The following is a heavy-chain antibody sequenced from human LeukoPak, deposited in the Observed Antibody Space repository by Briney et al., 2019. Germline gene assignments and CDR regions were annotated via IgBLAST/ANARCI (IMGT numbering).Heavy chain of an antibody. Sequence: ASVKVSCKASGYTFTSYYMHWVRQAPGQGLGWMGIINPSGGSTSYAQKFQGRVTMTRDMSTSTVYMELSSLRSEDTAVYYCAREGGIAAAGISYNWFDPWGQGTLVTVSS. CDR2: INPSGGST. D-gene: IGHD6-13*01. J-gene: IGHJ5*02. CDR3: AREGGIAAAGISYNWFDP. V-gene: IGHV1-46*01. CDR1: GYTFTSYY.